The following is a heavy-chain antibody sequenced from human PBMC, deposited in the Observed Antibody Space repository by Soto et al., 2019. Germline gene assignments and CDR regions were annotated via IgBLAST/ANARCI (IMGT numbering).Heavy chain of an antibody. Sequence: GGSLRLSCAASGFTFSSYAMSWVRQAPGKGLEWVSAISGSGGSTYYADSVEGRFTISRDNSKNTLYLQMNSLRAEDTAVYYCATSPRGVITYFDYWGQGTLVTVSS. CDR2: ISGSGGST. J-gene: IGHJ4*02. CDR3: ATSPRGVITYFDY. V-gene: IGHV3-23*01. D-gene: IGHD3-10*01. CDR1: GFTFSSYA.